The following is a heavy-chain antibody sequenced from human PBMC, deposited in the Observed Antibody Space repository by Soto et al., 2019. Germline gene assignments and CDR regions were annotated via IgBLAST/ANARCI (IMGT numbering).Heavy chain of an antibody. V-gene: IGHV3-23*01. CDR1: GFTFSSDA. D-gene: IGHD1-26*01. CDR2: ISGSGGST. Sequence: EVQLLESGGGLVQPGGSLRLSCAASGFTFSSDAMSWVRQAPGKGLEWVSAISGSGGSTYYADSVKGRFTISRDNSKNTLYLQMNSLRAEDTAVYYCAKDSSGSYTPWWYFDLWGRGTLVTVSS. J-gene: IGHJ2*01. CDR3: AKDSSGSYTPWWYFDL.